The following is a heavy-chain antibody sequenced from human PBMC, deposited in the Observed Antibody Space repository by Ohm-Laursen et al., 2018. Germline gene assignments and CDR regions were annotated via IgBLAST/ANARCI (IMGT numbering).Heavy chain of an antibody. J-gene: IGHJ5*01. V-gene: IGHV3-23*01. CDR2: ISGSGGRT. Sequence: SLRLSCAASGFTFSSYAMSWVRQAPGKGLEWVSAISGSGGRTFYADSVKGRFTTSRDNSKNTLYLQMNSLRAEDTAVYYCAKDDDYVWGSYRINWFDSWGQGTLVTVSS. D-gene: IGHD3-16*02. CDR1: GFTFSSYA. CDR3: AKDDDYVWGSYRINWFDS.